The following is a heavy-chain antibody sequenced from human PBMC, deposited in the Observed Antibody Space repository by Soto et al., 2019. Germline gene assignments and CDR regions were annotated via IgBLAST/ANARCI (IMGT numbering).Heavy chain of an antibody. CDR1: GASISGFY. CDR3: VRDGTKTLRDWFDP. Sequence: SETLSLTCTVSGASISGFYWSWIRKSAGKGLEWIGRIYATGTTDYNPSLKSRVMMSVDTSKKKFSLKLRSVTAAETAVYYCVRDGTKTLRDWFDPWGQGISVTVSS. J-gene: IGHJ5*02. CDR2: IYATGTT. D-gene: IGHD1-1*01. V-gene: IGHV4-4*07.